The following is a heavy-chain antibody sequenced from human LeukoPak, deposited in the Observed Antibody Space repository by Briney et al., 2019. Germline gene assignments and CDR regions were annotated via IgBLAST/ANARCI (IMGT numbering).Heavy chain of an antibody. Sequence: GGSLRLSCAASGFTFSSYWMHWVRQAPGKGLVWVSRINTDGSSTSYADSVKGRFTISGDNAKNTLYLQMNSLRAEDTAVYYCATPLGQRSLVRYWGQGTLVTVSS. CDR3: ATPLGQRSLVRY. CDR2: INTDGSST. J-gene: IGHJ4*02. V-gene: IGHV3-74*01. CDR1: GFTFSSYW. D-gene: IGHD3-10*01.